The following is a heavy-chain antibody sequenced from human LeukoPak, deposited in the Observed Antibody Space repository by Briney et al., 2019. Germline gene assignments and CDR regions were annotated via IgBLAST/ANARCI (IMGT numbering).Heavy chain of an antibody. CDR3: ARRHHVGIHAFDI. Sequence: SETLSLTCTVSGGSISSSSYYWSWIRQPPGKGLDWIGYIYHSGNTNYNPSLKSRVTISVDTSKNQFSLNLSSVTAADTAVYYCARRHHVGIHAFDIWGQGTMVTVSS. CDR1: GGSISSSSYY. V-gene: IGHV4-61*05. J-gene: IGHJ3*02. D-gene: IGHD5-18*01. CDR2: IYHSGNT.